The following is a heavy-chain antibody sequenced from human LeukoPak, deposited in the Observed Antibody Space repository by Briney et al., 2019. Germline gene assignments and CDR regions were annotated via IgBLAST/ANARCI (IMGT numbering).Heavy chain of an antibody. D-gene: IGHD4-11*01. CDR1: GGTFSSYA. V-gene: IGHV1-69*05. J-gene: IGHJ6*03. CDR3: ARCDYSNYVNYYYYYMDV. CDR2: IIPIFGTA. Sequence: SVKVSCKASGGTFSSYAISWVRQAPGQGLEWMGGIIPIFGTANYAQKFQGRVTITTDESTSTAYMELSSLRSEDTAVYYCARCDYSNYVNYYYYYMDVWGKGTTVTVSS.